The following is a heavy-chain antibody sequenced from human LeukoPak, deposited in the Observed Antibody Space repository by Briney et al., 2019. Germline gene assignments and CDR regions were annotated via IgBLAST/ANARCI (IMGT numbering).Heavy chain of an antibody. CDR2: IYHSGST. J-gene: IGHJ3*02. CDR3: ARDNPPLYTILGAFDI. Sequence: PSETLSLTCTVSGGSISSGGYYWSWIRQPPGKDLEWLGYIYHSGSTYYNPSLKSRVTISVDRSKNQFSLKLSSVTAADTAVYYCARDNPPLYTILGAFDIWGQGTMVTVSS. V-gene: IGHV4-30-2*01. D-gene: IGHD3-3*01. CDR1: GGSISSGGYY.